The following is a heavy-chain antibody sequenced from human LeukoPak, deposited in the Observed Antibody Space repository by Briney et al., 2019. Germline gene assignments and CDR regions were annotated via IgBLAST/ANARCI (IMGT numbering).Heavy chain of an antibody. CDR1: GYTFNTYG. J-gene: IGHJ6*03. CDR3: ARGPIIDIVVIPAAADYYHMDV. Sequence: AASVKVSCKASGYTFNTYGITWVRQAPGQGLEWMGWISGYNGKTKYAQKLQDRVTMTTDTSTTTAYMELRSLTSDDTAVYYCARGPIIDIVVIPAAADYYHMDVWGKGTTVTVSS. CDR2: ISGYNGKT. V-gene: IGHV1-18*01. D-gene: IGHD2-2*01.